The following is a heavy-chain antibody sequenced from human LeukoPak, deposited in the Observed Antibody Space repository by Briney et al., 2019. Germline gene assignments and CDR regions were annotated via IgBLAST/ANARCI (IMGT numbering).Heavy chain of an antibody. V-gene: IGHV3-23*01. CDR3: ASAAGKIGGWFDP. CDR1: GFTFSTHA. CDR2: ITGSGGGT. Sequence: GGSLRLSCAASGFTFSTHAMSWVRQAPGKGLEWVSAITGSGGGTPYADSVKGRFTISRDNSKNTLYLQMNSLRAEDTAVYYCASAAGKIGGWFDPWGQGTLVTVSS. J-gene: IGHJ5*02. D-gene: IGHD6-13*01.